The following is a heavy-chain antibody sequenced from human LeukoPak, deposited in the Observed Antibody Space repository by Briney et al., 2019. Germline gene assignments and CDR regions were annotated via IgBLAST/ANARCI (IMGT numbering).Heavy chain of an antibody. CDR2: IKPDGSQR. Sequence: GGSLRLSCAASGFTVSTNYMSWPRQAPGMGLEWVASIKPDGSQRDYVDSVKGRFTISRDNAQNSLYLQMNSLRVEDTAVYYCARDDASSSFTYWGQGALVTVSS. CDR1: GFTVSTNY. V-gene: IGHV3-7*01. D-gene: IGHD3-16*01. CDR3: ARDDASSSFTY. J-gene: IGHJ4*02.